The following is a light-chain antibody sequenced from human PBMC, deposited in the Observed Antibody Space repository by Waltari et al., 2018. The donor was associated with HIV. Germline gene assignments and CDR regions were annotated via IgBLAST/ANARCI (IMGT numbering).Light chain of an antibody. Sequence: QSALTQPPSASGSPGQSVTISCTGTNSDIGGYNYVSWYQQHPGKAPKLVISEVTKRPSVVRDRFSGSKSGTTASLTVSGLQAEDEADYYCSSYADRNGFYVVFGGGTRLTVL. V-gene: IGLV2-8*01. J-gene: IGLJ2*01. CDR1: NSDIGGYNY. CDR3: SSYADRNGFYVV. CDR2: EVT.